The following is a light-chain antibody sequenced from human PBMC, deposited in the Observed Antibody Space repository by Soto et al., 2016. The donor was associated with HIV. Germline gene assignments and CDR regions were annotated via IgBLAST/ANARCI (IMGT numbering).Light chain of an antibody. V-gene: IGKV1-5*03. CDR3: QQYNTVPWT. Sequence: DIQMTQSPSTLSASVGDRVTITCRASQSISSWLAWYQQKPGKAPKLLIYKASTLESGVPSRFSGSGSGTEFTLTISSVQPDDVGTYYCQQYNTVPWTFGQGTKLEMK. J-gene: IGKJ1*01. CDR1: QSISSW. CDR2: KAS.